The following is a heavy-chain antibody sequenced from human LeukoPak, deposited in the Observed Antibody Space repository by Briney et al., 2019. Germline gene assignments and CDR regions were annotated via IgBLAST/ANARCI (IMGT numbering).Heavy chain of an antibody. CDR3: ARDSTCSGGSCYRQDYYYYGMDV. CDR1: GVSFSGYY. D-gene: IGHD2-15*01. V-gene: IGHV4-34*01. CDR2: INHSGST. J-gene: IGHJ6*02. Sequence: SETLSLTCAVYGVSFSGYYRSSIRQPPGKGLEWSGEINHSGSTNYNPSLESPVTISVDTSTNQFSLKLSSVTAADTAVYYCARDSTCSGGSCYRQDYYYYGMDVWGQGTTVTVSS.